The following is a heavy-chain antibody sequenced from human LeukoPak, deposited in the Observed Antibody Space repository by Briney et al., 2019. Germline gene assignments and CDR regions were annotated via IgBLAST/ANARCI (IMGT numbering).Heavy chain of an antibody. Sequence: GGSLRLSCAASGFTFSSYAMSWVRQAPGKGLEWVSAISGSGGSTYYADSVKGRFTISRDNSKNTLYLQMNSLRAEDTAVYYCAKGHGMDIYRHFYYGSDHAYYFDYWGQGTLVTVSS. CDR2: ISGSGGST. D-gene: IGHD3-10*01. V-gene: IGHV3-23*01. J-gene: IGHJ4*02. CDR1: GFTFSSYA. CDR3: AKGHGMDIYRHFYYGSDHAYYFDY.